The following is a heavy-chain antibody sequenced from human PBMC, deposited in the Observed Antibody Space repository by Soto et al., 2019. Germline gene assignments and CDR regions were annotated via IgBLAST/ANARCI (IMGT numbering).Heavy chain of an antibody. Sequence: QVQLQESGPGLVKPSGTLSLTCAVSGDSISNSRWWTWVRQPPGKGLEWIGDIFHSGDTNYNPSLKIRFFISVDKSQNQFSLKVSSVTAADTAVYYCAYSTGWYRHDVWGQGTLVTVSS. CDR2: IFHSGDT. CDR1: GDSISNSRW. CDR3: AYSTGWYRHDV. J-gene: IGHJ3*01. D-gene: IGHD6-19*01. V-gene: IGHV4-4*02.